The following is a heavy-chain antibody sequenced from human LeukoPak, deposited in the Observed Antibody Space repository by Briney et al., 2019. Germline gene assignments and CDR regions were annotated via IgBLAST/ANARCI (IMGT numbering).Heavy chain of an antibody. J-gene: IGHJ5*02. CDR2: ISPRATTI. D-gene: IGHD5-18*01. Sequence: GGSLRLXCATSGFSLSDYYMSWVRQAPGKGLEGLAYISPRATTIYYADSVKGRFAVSRDNAKSLVYLKMNSLRAEDTGVYYCARAHERGYGPAWFDPWGQGTLVTVSP. CDR3: ARAHERGYGPAWFDP. V-gene: IGHV3-11*04. CDR1: GFSLSDYY.